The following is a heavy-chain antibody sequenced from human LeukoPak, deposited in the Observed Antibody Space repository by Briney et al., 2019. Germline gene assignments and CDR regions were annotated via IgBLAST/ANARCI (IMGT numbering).Heavy chain of an antibody. Sequence: SETLSLTCTVSGGSISSGGYYWSWIRQPPGKGLEWIGYIYHSGSTYYNPSLKSRVTISVDRSKNQFSLKLSSVTAADTAVYYCVRGRGWELLALFDYWGQGTLVTVSS. V-gene: IGHV4-30-2*01. CDR1: GGSISSGGYY. CDR3: VRGRGWELLALFDY. J-gene: IGHJ4*02. CDR2: IYHSGST. D-gene: IGHD1-26*01.